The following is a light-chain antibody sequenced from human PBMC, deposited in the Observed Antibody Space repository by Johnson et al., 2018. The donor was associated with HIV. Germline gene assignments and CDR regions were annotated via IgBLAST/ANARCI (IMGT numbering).Light chain of an antibody. CDR1: SSNIGNNY. CDR2: DTS. V-gene: IGLV1-51*01. J-gene: IGLJ1*01. CDR3: VTWDSSLSIYV. Sequence: QFVLTQPPSVSAAPGQKVTISCSGSSSNIGNNYVSWYQQVPGAAPKLLIYDTSKRPSGIPDRFSGSKSGTSATLGITGLQPGDEADFYCVTWDSSLSIYVFGIGTKVTVL.